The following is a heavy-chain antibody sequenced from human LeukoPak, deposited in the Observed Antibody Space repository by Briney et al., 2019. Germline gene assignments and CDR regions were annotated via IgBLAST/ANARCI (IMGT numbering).Heavy chain of an antibody. D-gene: IGHD6-6*01. CDR2: INWNGGST. J-gene: IGHJ6*03. CDR3: ARDSSFVRLRYDYMDV. CDR1: GFSFDDYG. Sequence: PGGSLRLSCAASGFSFDDYGMCWVRQAPGKGQEWVSGINWNGGSTGYADSVKGRFTISRDNATNSLYLQMNSLRAEDTALYYRARDSSFVRLRYDYMDVWGKGTTVTVSS. V-gene: IGHV3-20*04.